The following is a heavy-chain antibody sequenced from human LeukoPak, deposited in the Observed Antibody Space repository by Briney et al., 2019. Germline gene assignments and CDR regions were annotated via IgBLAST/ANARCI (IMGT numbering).Heavy chain of an antibody. J-gene: IGHJ5*02. CDR2: IYYSGST. D-gene: IGHD6-13*01. CDR3: ARGAAGTRWFDP. CDR1: GSSISNYY. V-gene: IGHV4-39*07. Sequence: SETLSLTCTVSGSSISNYYWGWIRQAPGKGLEWIGSIYYSGSTYYNPSLKSRVTISVDTSKNQFSLKLSSVTAADTAVYYCARGAAGTRWFDPWGQGTLVTVSS.